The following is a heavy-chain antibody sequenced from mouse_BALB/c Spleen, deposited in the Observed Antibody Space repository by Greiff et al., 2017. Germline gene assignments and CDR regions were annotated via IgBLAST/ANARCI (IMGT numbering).Heavy chain of an antibody. CDR3: ASPYRYDWFAY. D-gene: IGHD2-14*01. CDR1: GFSLTSYG. Sequence: VKVVESGPGLVAPSQSLSITCTVSGFSLTSYGVHWVRQPPGKGLEWLGVIWAGGSTNYNSALMSRLSISKDNSKSQVFLKMNSLQTDDTAMYYCASPYRYDWFAYWGQGTLVTVSA. J-gene: IGHJ3*01. CDR2: IWAGGST. V-gene: IGHV2-9*02.